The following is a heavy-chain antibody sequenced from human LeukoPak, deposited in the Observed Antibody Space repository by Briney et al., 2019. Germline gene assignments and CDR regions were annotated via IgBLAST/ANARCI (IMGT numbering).Heavy chain of an antibody. J-gene: IGHJ4*02. D-gene: IGHD3-16*01. CDR2: ISGSGGST. Sequence: HPGGSLRLSCAASGFTFSSYAMSWVRQAPGKGLEWVSAISGSGGSTYYADSVKGRFTISRDSSKNTLYLQMNSLRAEDTAVYYCAKAPFGGVIAFDYWGQGTLVTVSS. CDR1: GFTFSSYA. CDR3: AKAPFGGVIAFDY. V-gene: IGHV3-23*01.